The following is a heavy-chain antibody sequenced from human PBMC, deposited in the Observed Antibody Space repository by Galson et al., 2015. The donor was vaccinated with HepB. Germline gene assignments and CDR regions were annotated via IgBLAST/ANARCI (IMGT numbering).Heavy chain of an antibody. D-gene: IGHD2-2*01. Sequence: SLRLSCAASGFTFSSYGMHWVRQAPGKGLEWVAVIWYDGSNKYYADSVKGRFTISRDNSKNTLYLQMNSLRSEDTAVYYCARESTSCYGSCSWFDPWGQGTLVTVSS. CDR3: ARESTSCYGSCSWFDP. V-gene: IGHV3-33*01. CDR2: IWYDGSNK. CDR1: GFTFSSYG. J-gene: IGHJ5*02.